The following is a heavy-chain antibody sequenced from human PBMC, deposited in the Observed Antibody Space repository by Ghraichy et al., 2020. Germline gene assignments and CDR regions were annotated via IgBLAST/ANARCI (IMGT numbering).Heavy chain of an antibody. CDR3: AKVGGVVTQPTHFDF. J-gene: IGHJ4*02. CDR2: IRGSGTTT. Sequence: LSLTCATTGLSFSDYAMSWVRQAPGKGLEWVSTIRGSGTTTYYADAVKDRFTISRDNSKSTVFLQMNSLRADDTALYYCAKVGGVVTQPTHFDFWGQGTLVTVSS. V-gene: IGHV3-23*01. CDR1: GLSFSDYA. D-gene: IGHD2-21*02.